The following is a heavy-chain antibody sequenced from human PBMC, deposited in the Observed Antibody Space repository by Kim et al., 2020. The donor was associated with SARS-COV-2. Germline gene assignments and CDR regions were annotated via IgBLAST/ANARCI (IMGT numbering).Heavy chain of an antibody. Sequence: GGSLRLSCAASGFTFSSYDMHWVRQATGKGLEWVSAIGTAGDTYYPGSVKGRFTISRENAKNSLYLQMNSLRAGDTAVYYCARGGGPYYYDSSGYLIPPSMDVWGQGTTVTVSS. CDR3: ARGGGPYYYDSSGYLIPPSMDV. D-gene: IGHD3-22*01. V-gene: IGHV3-13*04. CDR1: GFTFSSYD. CDR2: IGTAGDT. J-gene: IGHJ6*02.